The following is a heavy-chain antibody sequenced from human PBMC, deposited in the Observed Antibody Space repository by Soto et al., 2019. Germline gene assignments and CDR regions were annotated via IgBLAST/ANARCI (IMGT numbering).Heavy chain of an antibody. CDR1: GSSFNNYY. Sequence: QVQLQESGPGLVKPSETLSLTCTVSGSSFNNYYWSWSRQPPGKGLEWIGYIDDSGNTKYNPSLNSRVTISIDTSKSQFSLRLTSGTAADTAVYYCGRNRVPLNWGQGTLVTVAS. CDR2: IDDSGNT. D-gene: IGHD1-1*01. CDR3: GRNRVPLN. V-gene: IGHV4-59*01. J-gene: IGHJ4*02.